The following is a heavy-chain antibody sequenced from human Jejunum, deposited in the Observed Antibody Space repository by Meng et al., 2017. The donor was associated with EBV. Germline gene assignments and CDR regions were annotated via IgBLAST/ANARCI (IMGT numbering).Heavy chain of an antibody. J-gene: IGHJ4*02. CDR3: ARDGPDYGNYINFDY. CDR1: GYTFTSYG. V-gene: IGHV1-18*01. D-gene: IGHD4-11*01. Sequence: QVQRVEPGAEVKKPGASVKVSCKASGYTFTSYGISWVRQAPGQGLEWMAWISAYNGKTNYAQNLQGRVTLTTDTSTTTTYMELRSLRSDDTAVYYCARDGPDYGNYINFDYWGQGTLVTVSS. CDR2: ISAYNGKT.